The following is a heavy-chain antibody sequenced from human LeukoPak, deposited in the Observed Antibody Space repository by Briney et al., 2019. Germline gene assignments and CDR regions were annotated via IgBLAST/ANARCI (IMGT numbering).Heavy chain of an antibody. J-gene: IGHJ5*02. CDR3: AREVKGANWFDP. CDR1: GYTFTSYG. V-gene: IGHV1-18*01. CDR2: ISAYNGNT. Sequence: ASVKVSCKASGYTFTSYGISWARQAPGQGLEWMGWISAYNGNTNYAQKLQGRVTMTTDTSTSTAYMELRSLRSDDTAVYYCAREVKGANWFDPWGQGTLVTVSS. D-gene: IGHD1-26*01.